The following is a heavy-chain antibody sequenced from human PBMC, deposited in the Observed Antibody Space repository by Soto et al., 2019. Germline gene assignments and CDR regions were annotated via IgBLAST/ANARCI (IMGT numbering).Heavy chain of an antibody. V-gene: IGHV1-8*01. J-gene: IGHJ5*02. CDR1: GYTFTTYD. Sequence: QVQLMQSGAEVKKPGASVKVSCKASGYTFTTYDINWVRQAPGQGLEWMGWMNPNRTNTGYAEKFQGRVTMTRDTSISTAYMELSSLRYDDTAVYYCVRGGFLSHDLVRIAPATLGFDPWGQGTLVTVSS. CDR2: MNPNRTNT. CDR3: VRGGFLSHDLVRIAPATLGFDP. D-gene: IGHD2-2*01.